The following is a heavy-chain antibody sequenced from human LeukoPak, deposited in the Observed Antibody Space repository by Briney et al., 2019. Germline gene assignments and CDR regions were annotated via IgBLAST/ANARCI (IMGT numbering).Heavy chain of an antibody. CDR2: ISSSGSTI. Sequence: GGSLRLSCAASGFNFSSYEMNWVRQAPGKGLEWVSYISSSGSTIYYADSVKGRFTISRDNAKNSLYLQMNSLRAEDTAVYYCASVRRYCSGGSCYSGFDYWGQGTLVTVSS. CDR1: GFNFSSYE. D-gene: IGHD2-15*01. CDR3: ASVRRYCSGGSCYSGFDY. J-gene: IGHJ4*02. V-gene: IGHV3-48*03.